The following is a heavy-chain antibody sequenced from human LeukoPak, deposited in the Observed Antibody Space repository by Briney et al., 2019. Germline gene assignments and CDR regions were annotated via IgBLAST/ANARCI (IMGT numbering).Heavy chain of an antibody. V-gene: IGHV3-23*01. D-gene: IGHD3-10*01. CDR2: ITGSVDST. J-gene: IGHJ4*02. Sequence: GRSLRLSCAASGFIFSSYAMRWVRRAPGQGLEWVSAITGSVDSTYYADSVKGWFTISRDNSKNTLYLQVNSLRGEDTAVYYCAKEVYYYGSGSPFDYWGQGTLVTVSS. CDR1: GFIFSSYA. CDR3: AKEVYYYGSGSPFDY.